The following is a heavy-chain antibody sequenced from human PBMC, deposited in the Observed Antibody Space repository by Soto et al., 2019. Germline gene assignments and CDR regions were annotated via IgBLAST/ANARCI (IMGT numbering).Heavy chain of an antibody. V-gene: IGHV3-74*01. CDR1: GFPFSSYW. J-gene: IGHJ6*03. D-gene: IGHD6-13*01. Sequence: EVQLVESGGGSVQPRESLRLSCAASGFPFSSYWIHWVRQAPGKGLVWVSRIKYDGTITNYADSLKGRLTISRDNAENTVYLQMNSLRVEDTVVYYCVRGAKGGYYVDVWGKGTTVTVSS. CDR3: VRGAKGGYYVDV. CDR2: IKYDGTIT.